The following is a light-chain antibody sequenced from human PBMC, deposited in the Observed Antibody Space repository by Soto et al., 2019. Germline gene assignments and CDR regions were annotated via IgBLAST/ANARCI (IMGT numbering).Light chain of an antibody. V-gene: IGLV4-69*01. CDR2: INSDGSH. CDR3: QTWGSGSGV. J-gene: IGLJ3*02. CDR1: SGHSSYA. Sequence: QSVLTQSPSVSASLGASVKLTCTLRSGHSSYAIAWHQQQPDRGPRYLMKINSDGSHIKGDGIPDRFSGSTSGAERYLTISSLQSEDEADYYCQTWGSGSGVFGGGTKLTVL.